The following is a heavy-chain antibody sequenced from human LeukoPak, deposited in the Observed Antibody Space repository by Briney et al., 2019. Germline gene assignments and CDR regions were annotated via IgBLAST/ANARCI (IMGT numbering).Heavy chain of an antibody. Sequence: GASVKVSCKASGYTFTSYYMHWVRQAPGQGLEWMGIINPSGGSTSYAQKFQGRVTMTRDMSTSTVYMELSSLRSEDTAVYYCARESSGWYYYYYMDVWGKGTTVTVSS. CDR3: ARESSGWYYYYYMDV. CDR1: GYTFTSYY. CDR2: INPSGGST. J-gene: IGHJ6*03. V-gene: IGHV1-46*01. D-gene: IGHD6-19*01.